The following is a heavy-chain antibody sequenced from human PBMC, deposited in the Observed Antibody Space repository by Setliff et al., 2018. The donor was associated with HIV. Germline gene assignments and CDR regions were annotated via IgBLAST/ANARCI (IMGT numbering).Heavy chain of an antibody. Sequence: SETLSLTCSVSGGSLQGYYWSWIRQPAGKGLQWIGRIYYVGWSKYNPSLEDRVTMSVDTSNNQFSLSLTSVTAADTAVYYCVRETIRSGHPSEAGFDFWGQGALVTVSS. CDR3: VRETIRSGHPSEAGFDF. D-gene: IGHD6-19*01. CDR1: GGSLQGYY. V-gene: IGHV4-4*07. CDR2: IYYVGWS. J-gene: IGHJ4*02.